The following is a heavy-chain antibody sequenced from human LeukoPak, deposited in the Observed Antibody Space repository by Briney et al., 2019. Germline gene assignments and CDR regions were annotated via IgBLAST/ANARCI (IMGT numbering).Heavy chain of an antibody. Sequence: GGSLRLSCEGFTFTFSNHAMTWVRQAPGKGLEWVSSLNGRGDNRYYADSVKGRFTISRDNAKNSLYLQMNSLRAEDTALYYCATYGSGSGTFFDSWGQGTLVTVSS. CDR1: TFTFSNHA. CDR2: LNGRGDNR. D-gene: IGHD3-10*01. J-gene: IGHJ4*01. CDR3: ATYGSGSGTFFDS. V-gene: IGHV3-23*01.